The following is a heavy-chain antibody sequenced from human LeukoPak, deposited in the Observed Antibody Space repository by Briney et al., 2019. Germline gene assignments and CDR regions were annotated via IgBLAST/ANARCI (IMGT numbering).Heavy chain of an antibody. J-gene: IGHJ6*02. Sequence: ASVKVSCKASGYTFTGYYMHWVRQAPGLGLEWMGWINPNSGGTNYAQKFQGRVTMTRDTSISTAYMELSRLRSDDTAVYYCARVRAGHFDWLPPTYYYYYGMDVWGQGTTVTVSS. CDR2: INPNSGGT. CDR1: GYTFTGYY. D-gene: IGHD3-9*01. V-gene: IGHV1-2*02. CDR3: ARVRAGHFDWLPPTYYYYYGMDV.